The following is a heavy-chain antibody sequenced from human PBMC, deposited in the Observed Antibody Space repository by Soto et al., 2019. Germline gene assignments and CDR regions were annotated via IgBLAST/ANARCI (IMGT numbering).Heavy chain of an antibody. D-gene: IGHD3-3*01. V-gene: IGHV3-66*01. CDR1: GFTVSSDY. CDR2: ITSGGST. CDR3: ARDILGGAYDFWH. Sequence: EVQLVESGGGLVQPGGSLRLSCAASGFTVSSDYMTWVRQAPGKGLEWVSVITSGGSTYYSGSVKGRFAISRDSSKNTLYLQMSSLRAEDTAVYYCARDILGGAYDFWHGGQGTLVTVSS. J-gene: IGHJ4*02.